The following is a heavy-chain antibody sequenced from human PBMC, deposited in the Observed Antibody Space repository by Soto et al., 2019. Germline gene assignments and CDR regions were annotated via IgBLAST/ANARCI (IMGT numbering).Heavy chain of an antibody. CDR3: VREGSAVWHFDA. V-gene: IGHV3-7*01. Sequence: EVHLVESGGGLVQPGGSLRLSCEASGFTLSSYWMSWIRQAPGTGLEWVANTRQDGGQSYLVDSVQGRFTISRDNAKNSVYLQMNSLRAEDTAVYYCVREGSAVWHFDAWGQGTLVTVSS. CDR2: TRQDGGQS. CDR1: GFTLSSYW. J-gene: IGHJ4*02.